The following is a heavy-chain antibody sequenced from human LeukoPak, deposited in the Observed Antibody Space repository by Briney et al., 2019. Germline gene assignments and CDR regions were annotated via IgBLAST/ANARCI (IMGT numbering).Heavy chain of an antibody. D-gene: IGHD6-13*01. CDR2: TYYRSRWYS. CDR3: ARVGSSWYFDY. V-gene: IGHV6-1*01. Sequence: SQTLSLTCAISGDSVSSNSAAWYWIRQSPPRGLEWLGRTYYRSRWYSDYAVSVKSRITISPDTSKNQFSLQLNSVTPEDTAVYYCARVGSSWYFDYWGQGTLVTVSS. J-gene: IGHJ4*02. CDR1: GDSVSSNSAA.